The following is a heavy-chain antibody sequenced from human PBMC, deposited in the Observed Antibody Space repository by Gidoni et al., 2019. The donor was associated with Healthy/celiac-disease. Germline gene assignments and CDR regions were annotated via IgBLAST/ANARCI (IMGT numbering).Heavy chain of an antibody. CDR3: AKDKSSGYYDSSGYDYLDY. V-gene: IGHV3-30*18. D-gene: IGHD3-22*01. CDR2: ISYEGSNK. CDR1: GFTFSRYS. J-gene: IGHJ4*02. Sequence: QVQLVESGGGMVQPGRSLRLPCAAPGFTFSRYSMHCVRQAPGKVLEWGAVISYEGSNKYYADSVKGRFTISRDKSKNTLYLQMNSLRAEDTAVYYCAKDKSSGYYDSSGYDYLDYWGQGTLVTVSS.